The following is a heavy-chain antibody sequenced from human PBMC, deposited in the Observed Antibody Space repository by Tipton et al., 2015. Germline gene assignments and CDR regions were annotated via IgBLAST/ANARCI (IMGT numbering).Heavy chain of an antibody. CDR1: GGSISTDYHY. V-gene: IGHV4-31*03. CDR2: IHSSGTT. CDR3: SGVVASLRFSEGLGGYFDP. Sequence: TLSLTCTVSGGSISTDYHYWSWVRYRPGKGLEWLGYIHSSGTTYYNPSLRSRLTISVDTSENHFSLNLTSVTAADTAVYYCSGVVASLRFSEGLGGYFDPWGHGSLVTVSS. J-gene: IGHJ5*02. D-gene: IGHD3-3*01.